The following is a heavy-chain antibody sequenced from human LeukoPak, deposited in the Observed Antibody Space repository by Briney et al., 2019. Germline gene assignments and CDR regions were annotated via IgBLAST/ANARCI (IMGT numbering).Heavy chain of an antibody. CDR2: IYYSGST. V-gene: IGHV4-59*12. J-gene: IGHJ6*03. CDR1: GGSISSYY. CDR3: ARGKFYYYGSGSYSYYYYYMDV. Sequence: SETLSLTCTVSGGSISSYYWSWIRQPPGKGLEWVGYIYYSGSTNYNPSLKSRVTISVDTSKNQFSLKLSSVTAADTAVYYCARGKFYYYGSGSYSYYYYYMDVWGKGTTVTISS. D-gene: IGHD3-10*01.